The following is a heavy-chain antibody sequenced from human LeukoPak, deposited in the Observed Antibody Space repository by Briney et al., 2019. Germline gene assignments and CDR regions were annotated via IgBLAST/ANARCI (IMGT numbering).Heavy chain of an antibody. CDR2: IYYSGST. D-gene: IGHD3-10*01. CDR3: ARMNYCGSGLDY. Sequence: SETLSLTCTVSGGSISSYYWSWIRQPPGKGLEWIGYIYYSGSTNYNPSLKSRVTISVDTSKNQFSLKLSSVTAADTAVYYCARMNYCGSGLDYWGQGTLVTVSS. V-gene: IGHV4-59*01. CDR1: GGSISSYY. J-gene: IGHJ4*02.